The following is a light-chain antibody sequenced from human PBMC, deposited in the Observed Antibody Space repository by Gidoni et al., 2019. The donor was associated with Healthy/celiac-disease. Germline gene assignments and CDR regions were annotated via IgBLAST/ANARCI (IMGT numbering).Light chain of an antibody. CDR3: SSYTSSSPWV. J-gene: IGLJ3*02. CDR2: DVS. V-gene: IGLV2-14*01. Sequence: QSALTQPASVSGSPGQSITISCTGTSSDFGGYNYVSWYQQPPGKAPKLMIYDVSNRPSGVSNRFSGSKSGNTASLTISGLQAEDEADYYCSSYTSSSPWVFGGGTKLTVL. CDR1: SSDFGGYNY.